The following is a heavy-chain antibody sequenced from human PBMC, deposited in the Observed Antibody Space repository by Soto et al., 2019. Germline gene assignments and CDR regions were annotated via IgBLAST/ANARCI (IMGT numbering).Heavy chain of an antibody. J-gene: IGHJ4*02. CDR1: GFPFSSYA. CDR2: ISGSGGST. V-gene: IGHV3-23*01. Sequence: GGSLRLSCAASGFPFSSYAMSWVRQAPGKGLEWVSAISGSGGSTYYADSVKGRFTISRDNSKNTLYLQMNSLRAEDTPVYYCAKGSGGGSSSSDYYLDYWGQGTLVTVSS. CDR3: AKGSGGGSSSSDYYLDY. D-gene: IGHD6-6*01.